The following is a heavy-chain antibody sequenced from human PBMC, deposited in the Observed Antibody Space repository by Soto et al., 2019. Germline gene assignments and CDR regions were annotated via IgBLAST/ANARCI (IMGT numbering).Heavy chain of an antibody. CDR2: ISWNSRTT. Sequence: EVQLVESGGDLVQPGRSRRLSCAASGCTIENYAMHWVRQVPGKAPEWVSGISWNSRTTGYADSVKGRFTISRDSARNSLYLQMNSLRPEDTALYYCAKDVRDLWWGGGYFENWGQGTPVTVSP. V-gene: IGHV3-9*01. D-gene: IGHD2-8*01. CDR1: GCTIENYA. CDR3: AKDVRDLWWGGGYFEN. J-gene: IGHJ4*02.